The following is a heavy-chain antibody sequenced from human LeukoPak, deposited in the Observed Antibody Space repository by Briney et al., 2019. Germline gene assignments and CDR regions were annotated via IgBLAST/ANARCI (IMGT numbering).Heavy chain of an antibody. CDR2: ISGSGGST. Sequence: GGSLRLSCAASGFTFSSYAMSWVRQAPGKGLEWVSAISGSGGSTYYADSVKGRFTISRDNAKNSLYLQMNSLRAEDTAVYYCARRARYSSGYYDFDYWGQGTLVTVSS. CDR3: ARRARYSSGYYDFDY. J-gene: IGHJ4*02. V-gene: IGHV3-23*01. CDR1: GFTFSSYA. D-gene: IGHD3-22*01.